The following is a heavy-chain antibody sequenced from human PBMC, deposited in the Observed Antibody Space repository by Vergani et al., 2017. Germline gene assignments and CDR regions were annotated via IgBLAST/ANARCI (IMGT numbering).Heavy chain of an antibody. D-gene: IGHD3-9*01. CDR1: GFTFDDYA. V-gene: IGHV3-9*03. J-gene: IGHJ4*02. CDR2: ISWNSGSI. Sequence: EVQLVESGGGLVQPGRSLRLSCAASGFTFDDYAMHWVRQAPGKGLEWVSGISWNSGSIGYADSVKGRFTISRDNAKNSLYLQMNSLRAEDMALYYCAKDSAPFYDIWTGPFDYWGQGTLVTVSS. CDR3: AKDSAPFYDIWTGPFDY.